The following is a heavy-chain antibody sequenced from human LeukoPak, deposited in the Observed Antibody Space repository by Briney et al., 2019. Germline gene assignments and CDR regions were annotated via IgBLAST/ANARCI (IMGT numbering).Heavy chain of an antibody. CDR1: GYTFTGYY. J-gene: IGHJ4*02. CDR3: ARDPPEMSGYAVDY. D-gene: IGHD5-12*01. V-gene: IGHV1-2*02. Sequence: AASVKVSCKASGYTFTGYYMHWVRQAPREGLEWMGWINPNSGGTNYAQKFQGRVTMTRDTSISTAYMELSSLRSDDTAVYYCARDPPEMSGYAVDYWGQGTLVTVSS. CDR2: INPNSGGT.